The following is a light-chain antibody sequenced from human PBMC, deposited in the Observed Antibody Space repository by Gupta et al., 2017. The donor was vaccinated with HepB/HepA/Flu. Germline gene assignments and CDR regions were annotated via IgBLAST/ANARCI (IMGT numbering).Light chain of an antibody. CDR1: QSLLHSNGYNY. CDR3: MQALQTPFT. CDR2: LGS. Sequence: DIVMTQSPLSLPVTPGEPASISCRSSQSLLHSNGYNYLDWYQQKPGQSPQLLIYLGSNRASGVPDRFSGSGSGTDFTLKISRVEAEDVGFYYCMQALQTPFTFGHGTKVDIK. V-gene: IGKV2-28*01. J-gene: IGKJ3*01.